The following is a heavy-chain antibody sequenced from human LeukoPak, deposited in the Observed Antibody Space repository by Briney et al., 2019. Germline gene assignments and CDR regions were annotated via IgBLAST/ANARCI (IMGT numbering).Heavy chain of an antibody. V-gene: IGHV4-59*01. CDR2: LFYSGST. J-gene: IGHJ4*02. CDR3: ATVAVIRGVTYFDY. CDR1: GGSISSYY. D-gene: IGHD3-10*01. Sequence: SETLSLTCTVSGGSISSYYWSWIRQPPGKGLEWIAYLFYSGSTDYNPSLESRVTISVDTSKNQFSLKLRSVTAADTAVYYCATVAVIRGVTYFDYWGQGTLVTVSA.